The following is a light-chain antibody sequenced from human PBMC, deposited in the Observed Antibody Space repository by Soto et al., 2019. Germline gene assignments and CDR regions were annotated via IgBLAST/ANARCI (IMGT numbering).Light chain of an antibody. V-gene: IGLV1-40*01. Sequence: QSVLTQPPSVSGAPGQRVTISCTGGTSSIGAHSDIHWYQHLPGKAPKLLIYSNTHRPSGVPDRFSGSKSGTSASLAITGLPPEYERDYCCQSSHAALSRVVVFGRGTKLTVL. J-gene: IGLJ2*01. CDR1: TSSIGAHSD. CDR3: QSSHAALSRVVV. CDR2: SNT.